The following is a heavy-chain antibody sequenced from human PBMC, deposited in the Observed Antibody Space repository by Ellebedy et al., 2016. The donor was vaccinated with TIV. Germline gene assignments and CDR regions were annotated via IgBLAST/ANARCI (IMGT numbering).Heavy chain of an antibody. J-gene: IGHJ5*02. V-gene: IGHV3-74*01. D-gene: IGHD4-11*01. CDR3: TKSDYFDT. Sequence: GESLKISCAVSGFTFSGHWMNWVRQAPGKGLVWVSRIKEDGITTYYADSVKGRFTVSRDNAKNTLYLQMNSLRAEDTAVYYCTKSDYFDTWGQGTLVTVSS. CDR2: IKEDGITT. CDR1: GFTFSGHW.